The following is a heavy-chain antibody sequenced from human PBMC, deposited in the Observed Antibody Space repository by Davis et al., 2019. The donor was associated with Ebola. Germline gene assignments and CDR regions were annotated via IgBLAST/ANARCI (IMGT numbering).Heavy chain of an antibody. CDR3: ARPPFWSGPYGS. J-gene: IGHJ4*02. V-gene: IGHV3-23*01. Sequence: PGGSLRLSCAASGYTFSTYAMTWVRQAPGKGLEWVSSISGSSGGSYYADSVKGRFAISRDNAKNSLYLQMNSLRAEDTAVYYCARPPFWSGPYGSWGQGTLVTVSS. CDR2: ISGSSGGS. CDR1: GYTFSTYA. D-gene: IGHD3-3*01.